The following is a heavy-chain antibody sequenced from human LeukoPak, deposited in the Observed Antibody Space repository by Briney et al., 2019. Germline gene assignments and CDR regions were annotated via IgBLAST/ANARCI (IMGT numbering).Heavy chain of an antibody. D-gene: IGHD2-8*01. Sequence: SETLSLTCGVSGGSISNTNWWSWVRQPPGQGLEWIGEISPTGLTHYNPSLESRVTVSLDKSKNQLSLNLTSVTAADTAVYYCSRENGAFSPFGYWGQGTLVTVLS. CDR3: SRENGAFSPFGY. V-gene: IGHV4-4*02. CDR2: ISPTGLT. CDR1: GGSISNTNW. J-gene: IGHJ4*02.